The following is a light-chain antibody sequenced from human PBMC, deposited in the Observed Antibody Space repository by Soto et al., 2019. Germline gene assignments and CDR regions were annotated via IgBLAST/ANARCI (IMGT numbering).Light chain of an antibody. J-gene: IGLJ3*02. CDR2: EVS. V-gene: IGLV2-8*01. CDR3: SSYAGSHHNWV. CDR1: SSDVGGYNY. Sequence: QSVLTQPPSASGSPGQSVTISCTGTSSDVGGYNYVSWYQQHPGKAPKLMIYEVSQRPSGVPDRFSGSKSGNTASLTVAGLQAEDEAHYYCSSYAGSHHNWVFGGGTKLTVL.